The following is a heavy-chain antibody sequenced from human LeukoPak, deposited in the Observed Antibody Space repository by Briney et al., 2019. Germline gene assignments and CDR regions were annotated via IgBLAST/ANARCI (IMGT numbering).Heavy chain of an antibody. CDR3: AREGPWDYDYGDYQGLGGAFDI. CDR2: IYYSGST. CDR1: GGSISSYY. V-gene: IGHV4-59*01. J-gene: IGHJ3*02. Sequence: PSETLSLTCTVSGGSISSYYWSWIRQPPGKGLEWIGYIYYSGSTNYNPSLKSRVTISVDTSKNQFSLKLSSVTAADTAVYYCAREGPWDYDYGDYQGLGGAFDIWGQGTMVTVSS. D-gene: IGHD4-17*01.